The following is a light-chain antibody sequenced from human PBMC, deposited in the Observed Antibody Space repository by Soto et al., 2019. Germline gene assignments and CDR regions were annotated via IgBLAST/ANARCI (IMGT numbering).Light chain of an antibody. V-gene: IGKV3-20*01. CDR1: QTVSSSY. J-gene: IGKJ1*01. CDR2: GAS. Sequence: ELVCTTYPGTLSLSPGSRATPSGGSSQTVSSSYLAWYQQKPGQAPRLLIYGASNRATGIPDRFGGSGSGADFTLTISRLEPEDFAVYYCQQYGSSPRTFGQGTKVDIK. CDR3: QQYGSSPRT.